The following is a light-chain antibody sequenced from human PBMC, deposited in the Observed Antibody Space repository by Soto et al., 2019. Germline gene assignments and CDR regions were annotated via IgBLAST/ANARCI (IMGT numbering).Light chain of an antibody. CDR2: GAS. CDR3: QHYGSSPRIT. CDR1: QSISSTN. Sequence: EIVLTQSPGTLSLSPGERATLSCRASQSISSTNLAWYQQKPGQAPRLLIYGASSRATGIPDRFSGSGSGTDFYPTISRLEPEDCAVYCCQHYGSSPRITFGQGTRLESK. J-gene: IGKJ5*01. V-gene: IGKV3-20*01.